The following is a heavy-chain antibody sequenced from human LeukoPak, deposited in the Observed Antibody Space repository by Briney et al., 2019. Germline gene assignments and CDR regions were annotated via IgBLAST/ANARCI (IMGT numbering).Heavy chain of an antibody. CDR3: ARHVGPRTLSGIADNWFDP. J-gene: IGHJ5*02. D-gene: IGHD6-13*01. V-gene: IGHV5-51*01. Sequence: GESLKISCKGSGYSFTSYWIGWVRQMPGKGLEWMGIIYPGDSDTRYSPSFQGQVTISADKSISTAYLQWSSLKASDTAMYYCARHVGPRTLSGIADNWFDPWGQGTLVTVSS. CDR1: GYSFTSYW. CDR2: IYPGDSDT.